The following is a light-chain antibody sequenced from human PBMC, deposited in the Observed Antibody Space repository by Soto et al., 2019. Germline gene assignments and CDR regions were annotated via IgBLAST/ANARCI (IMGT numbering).Light chain of an antibody. CDR3: TSWTASTTMI. J-gene: IGLJ2*01. Sequence: QSALTQPASVSGSPGQSITISCTGTRSDIGAYNFVSWYQQHPGAVPKLMLYDVNVRPSGVSNRFSGSKSGNTASLTISGLQAEDEADYYCTSWTASTTMIFGGGTKVTVL. CDR1: RSDIGAYNF. V-gene: IGLV2-14*03. CDR2: DVN.